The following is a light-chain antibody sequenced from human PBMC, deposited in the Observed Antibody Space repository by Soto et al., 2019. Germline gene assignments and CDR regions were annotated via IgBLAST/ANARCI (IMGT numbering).Light chain of an antibody. CDR3: QHYYSYPWT. CDR1: QDISDY. CDR2: AAS. J-gene: IGKJ1*01. V-gene: IGKV1-8*01. Sequence: AIRMTQSPSSLSASTGDRVTITCRASQDISDYLVWYQQKPGKAPKVLIHAASNLQGGVSSRFSGSGSGTDFTLIINNLQSEDFATYYCQHYYSYPWTFGQGTKVEV.